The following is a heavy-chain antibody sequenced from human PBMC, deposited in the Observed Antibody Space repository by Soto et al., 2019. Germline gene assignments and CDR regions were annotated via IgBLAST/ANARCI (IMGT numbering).Heavy chain of an antibody. Sequence: ASVKVSCKASGGTFSSYAISWVRQAPGQGLEGMGGIIPIFGTANYAQKFQGRFTITADESTSTAYMELSSLRSEDTAVYYCARDITMVRGVNQINWFDPWGQGTLVTVSS. CDR3: ARDITMVRGVNQINWFDP. V-gene: IGHV1-69*13. D-gene: IGHD3-10*01. CDR1: GGTFSSYA. CDR2: IIPIFGTA. J-gene: IGHJ5*02.